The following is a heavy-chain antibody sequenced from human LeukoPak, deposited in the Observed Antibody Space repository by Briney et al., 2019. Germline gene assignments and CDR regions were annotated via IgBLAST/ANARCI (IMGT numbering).Heavy chain of an antibody. CDR1: GYTFTSYD. CDR3: ARVSAVGYCSSTSCPKDFDY. D-gene: IGHD2-2*01. J-gene: IGHJ4*02. Sequence: GASVKVSCKASGYTFTSYDINWVRQATGQGLEWMGWMNPNSGNTGYAQKFQGRVTMTRNTSISTAYMELSSLRSEDTAVYYCARVSAVGYCSSTSCPKDFDYWGQGTLVTVSP. CDR2: MNPNSGNT. V-gene: IGHV1-8*01.